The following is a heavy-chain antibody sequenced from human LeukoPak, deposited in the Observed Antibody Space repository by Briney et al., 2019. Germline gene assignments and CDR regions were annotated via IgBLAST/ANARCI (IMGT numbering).Heavy chain of an antibody. V-gene: IGHV4-34*01. Sequence: NSSETLFPTCAVYGGSSSGYYWSWIRQPPGKGLEWIGEINHSGSTNYNPSLKSRVTISVDTSKNQFSLKLSSVTAADTAVYYCARVVGREVEYYFDYWGQGTLVTVSS. CDR1: GGSSSGYY. CDR2: INHSGST. CDR3: ARVVGREVEYYFDY. D-gene: IGHD2-15*01. J-gene: IGHJ4*02.